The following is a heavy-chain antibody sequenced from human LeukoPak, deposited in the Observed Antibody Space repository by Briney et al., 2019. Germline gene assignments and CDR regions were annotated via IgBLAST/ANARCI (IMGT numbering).Heavy chain of an antibody. V-gene: IGHV3-30-3*01. CDR3: ARDPPGYYYDSSGYLDY. CDR1: GFTFSSYA. D-gene: IGHD3-22*01. CDR2: ISYDGSNK. J-gene: IGHJ4*02. Sequence: PGGSLRLSCAASGFTFSSYAMHWVRQAPGKGLEWVAVISYDGSNKYYADSVKGRFTISRDNSKNTLYLQMNSLRVEDTAVYYCARDPPGYYYDSSGYLDYWGQGTLVTVSS.